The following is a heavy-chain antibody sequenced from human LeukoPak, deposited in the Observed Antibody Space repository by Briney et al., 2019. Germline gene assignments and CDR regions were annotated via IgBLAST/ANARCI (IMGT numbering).Heavy chain of an antibody. D-gene: IGHD4-17*01. J-gene: IGHJ4*02. Sequence: PGRSLRLSCAASAFTFSTYGMHWLPQAPGKGLEWVAYIRYDGSNKYYADSVKGRFTISRDNSKKTLYLQMDSLRSGDTAVYHCAKEIWPTVTIPGRTYFDYWGQGTLVTVSS. V-gene: IGHV3-30*02. CDR1: AFTFSTYG. CDR3: AKEIWPTVTIPGRTYFDY. CDR2: IRYDGSNK.